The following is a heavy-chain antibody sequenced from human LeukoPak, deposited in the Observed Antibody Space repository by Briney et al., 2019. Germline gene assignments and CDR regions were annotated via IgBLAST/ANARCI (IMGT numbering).Heavy chain of an antibody. CDR1: GGSISSGGYY. V-gene: IGHV4-31*03. J-gene: IGHJ4*02. CDR2: IYYTGRT. CDR3: ASAPLGNSFGYMAY. Sequence: SETLSLTCTVSGGSISSGGYYWNWIRQLPTEGLEWIGHIYYTGRTAYNPFVKSRVSISADTSKNQFSLKLNSVTAADTAVYFCASAPLGNSFGYMAYWGQGALVTVSS. D-gene: IGHD5-18*01.